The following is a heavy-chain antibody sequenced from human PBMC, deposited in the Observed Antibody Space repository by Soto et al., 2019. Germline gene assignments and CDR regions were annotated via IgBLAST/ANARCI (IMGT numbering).Heavy chain of an antibody. Sequence: ASVKVSCKASGFTFTSSAGQWVRQARGQRLEWIGWIVVGSSNTNYAQKFQERVTITSDMSTSTASMELSSLRSEDTAVYYCAAQQTQQLVLDDYWGQGTLVTVSS. CDR3: AAQQTQQLVLDDY. CDR2: IVVGSSNT. CDR1: GFTFTSSA. D-gene: IGHD6-13*01. V-gene: IGHV1-58*01. J-gene: IGHJ4*02.